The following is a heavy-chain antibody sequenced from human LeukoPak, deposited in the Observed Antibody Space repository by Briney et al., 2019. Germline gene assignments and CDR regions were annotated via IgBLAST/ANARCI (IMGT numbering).Heavy chain of an antibody. Sequence: GGSLRLSCAASGFTFSSYAMSWVRQAPGKGLEWVSAISGSGGSTYYADSVKGRFTISRDNSKNTLYLQMNSLRAEDTAVYYCAKDFITIFGVVPPYYMDVWGKGTTVTVSS. CDR3: AKDFITIFGVVPPYYMDV. J-gene: IGHJ6*03. D-gene: IGHD3-3*01. CDR1: GFTFSSYA. CDR2: ISGSGGST. V-gene: IGHV3-23*01.